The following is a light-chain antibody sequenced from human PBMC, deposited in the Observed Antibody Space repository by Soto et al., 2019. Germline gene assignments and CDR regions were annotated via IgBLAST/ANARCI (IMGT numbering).Light chain of an antibody. J-gene: IGKJ4*01. CDR3: QQYRDWPPLT. CDR2: DAS. Sequence: EVVMTQSPATLSVSPGERATLSCRASQSVSNNLAWYQQKPGQAPRLLIYDASTRATGIPARFGGSGSGTEFTLTIIRLQYEDFADYYCQQYRDWPPLTFGGGTKVTIK. CDR1: QSVSNN. V-gene: IGKV3-15*01.